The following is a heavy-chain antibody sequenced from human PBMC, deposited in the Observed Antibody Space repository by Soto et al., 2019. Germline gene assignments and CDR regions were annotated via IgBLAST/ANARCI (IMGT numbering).Heavy chain of an antibody. CDR3: ARREYSYGLMSDY. Sequence: PGKGLEWVSVIYSGGSTYYADSVKGRFTISRDNSKNTLYLQMNSLRAEDTAVYYCARREYSYGLMSDYSGQGTLVTVYS. D-gene: IGHD5-18*01. CDR2: IYSGGST. J-gene: IGHJ4*02. V-gene: IGHV3-66*04.